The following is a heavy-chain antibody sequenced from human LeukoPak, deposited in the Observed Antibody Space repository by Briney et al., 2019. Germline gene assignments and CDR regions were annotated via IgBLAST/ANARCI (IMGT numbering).Heavy chain of an antibody. J-gene: IGHJ5*02. CDR1: GYTFTGYY. CDR2: LNPNSGGT. V-gene: IGHV1-2*02. D-gene: IGHD2-15*01. CDR3: ARAPLWGYCSGGSCYSLYNWFDP. Sequence: GASVKVSCKASGYTFTGYYMHWVRQAPGQGLEWMGWLNPNSGGTNYAQKFQGRVTMTRDTSISTAYMEMSRLRSDDTAVYYCARAPLWGYCSGGSCYSLYNWFDPWGQGTLVTVSS.